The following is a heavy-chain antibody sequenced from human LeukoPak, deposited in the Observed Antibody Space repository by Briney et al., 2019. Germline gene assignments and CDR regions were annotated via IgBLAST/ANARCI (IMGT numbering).Heavy chain of an antibody. V-gene: IGHV4-34*01. Sequence: SETLSLTCAVYGGSFSGYYWSWIRQPPGKGLEWIGEINHSGSTNYNPSLKSRVTISVDTSKNQFSLKLSSVTAADTAVYYCAKPPTGAADIRDYWGQGTLVTVSS. CDR2: INHSGST. CDR3: AKPPTGAADIRDY. J-gene: IGHJ4*02. CDR1: GGSFSGYY. D-gene: IGHD7-27*01.